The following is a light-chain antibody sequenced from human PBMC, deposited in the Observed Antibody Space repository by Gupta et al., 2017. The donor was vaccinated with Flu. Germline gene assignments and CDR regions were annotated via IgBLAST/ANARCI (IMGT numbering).Light chain of an antibody. Sequence: PSSLSASVGDRATITCRASQSISSYLNWYQQKPGKAPKLLIYAASSLQSGVPSRFSGTGSGTDFTLTISSLQPEDFATYYCQQSYSTPRTFGQGTKLEIK. CDR2: AAS. CDR3: QQSYSTPRT. J-gene: IGKJ2*01. CDR1: QSISSY. V-gene: IGKV1-39*01.